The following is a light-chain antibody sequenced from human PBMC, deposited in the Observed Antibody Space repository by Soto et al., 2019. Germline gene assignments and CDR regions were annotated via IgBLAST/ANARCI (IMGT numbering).Light chain of an antibody. J-gene: IGKJ1*01. V-gene: IGKV1-5*03. Sequence: DIQMTQSPSTLPASVGDRLTITCRASQSISPWLAWYQQRPGKGPKLLIYKASNLQGGVSSRFSGSGSGTEFTLTISGLQPDDFATYYCQQYYTYPWTFGHGTKVDIK. CDR1: QSISPW. CDR2: KAS. CDR3: QQYYTYPWT.